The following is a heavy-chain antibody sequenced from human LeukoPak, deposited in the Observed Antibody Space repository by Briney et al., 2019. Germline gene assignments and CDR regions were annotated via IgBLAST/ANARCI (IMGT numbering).Heavy chain of an antibody. V-gene: IGHV3-48*04. J-gene: IGHJ4*02. D-gene: IGHD3-22*01. CDR3: ARDYYDSSGYYHGGY. Sequence: GGSLRLSCAASGFTFSSYSMNWVRQAPGKGLEWVSYISSSSTIYYTDSVKGRFTISRDNARNSLYLQMNSLRAEDTAVYYCARDYYDSSGYYHGGYWGQGTLVTVSS. CDR2: ISSSSTI. CDR1: GFTFSSYS.